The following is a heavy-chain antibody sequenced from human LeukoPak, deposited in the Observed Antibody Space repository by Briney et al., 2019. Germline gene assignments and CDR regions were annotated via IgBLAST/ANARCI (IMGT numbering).Heavy chain of an antibody. D-gene: IGHD2-15*01. CDR2: INPNSGGT. CDR1: GYTFTGYY. J-gene: IGHJ5*02. CDR3: ARETSDCSGCSCYSGVISWFDP. V-gene: IGHV1-2*02. Sequence: ASVKVSCKASGYTFTGYYMHWVRQAPGQGLEWMGWINPNSGGTNYAQKFQGRVTMTRDTSISTAYMELSRLRSDDTAVYYCARETSDCSGCSCYSGVISWFDPWGQGTLVTVSS.